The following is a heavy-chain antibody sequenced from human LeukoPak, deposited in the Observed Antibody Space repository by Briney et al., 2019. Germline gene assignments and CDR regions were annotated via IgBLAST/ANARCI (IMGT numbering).Heavy chain of an antibody. CDR3: ARAGRKRDDAFDI. V-gene: IGHV1-8*02. J-gene: IGHJ3*02. Sequence: ASVKVSCKASGGTFSSYAISWVRQAPGQGLEWVGWMNPNSGNTGYAQKFQGRVTMTRNTSISTAYMELSSLRSEDTAVYYCARAGRKRDDAFDIWGQGTMVTVSS. D-gene: IGHD1-14*01. CDR1: GGTFSSYA. CDR2: MNPNSGNT.